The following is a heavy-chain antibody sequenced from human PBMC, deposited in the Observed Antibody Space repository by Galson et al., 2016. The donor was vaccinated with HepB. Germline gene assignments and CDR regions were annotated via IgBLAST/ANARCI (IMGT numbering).Heavy chain of an antibody. CDR2: IFYTGTT. J-gene: IGHJ4*02. D-gene: IGHD1-1*01. CDR1: GASVNTIGSFY. Sequence: SETLSLTCTVSGASVNTIGSFYWTWIRQPPGKELEWIGYIFYTGTTYYNPSLESRVTISVDTSKNQFPLNLSAVTAADTAVYYRARAQNPELAVDYWGQGALVTVSS. V-gene: IGHV4-61*01. CDR3: ARAQNPELAVDY.